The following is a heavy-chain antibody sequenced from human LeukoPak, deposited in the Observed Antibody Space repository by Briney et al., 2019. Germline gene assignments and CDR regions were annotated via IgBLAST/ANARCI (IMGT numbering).Heavy chain of an antibody. CDR3: ARGLPTYDSSGYQGMYFDY. J-gene: IGHJ4*02. Sequence: PSETLFLTCAVYGGSFSGYYWSWIRQPPGKGLEWIGEINHSGSTNYNPSLKSRVTISVDTSKNQFSLKLSSVTAADTAVYYCARGLPTYDSSGYQGMYFDYWGQGTLVTVSS. CDR1: GGSFSGYY. CDR2: INHSGST. D-gene: IGHD3-22*01. V-gene: IGHV4-34*01.